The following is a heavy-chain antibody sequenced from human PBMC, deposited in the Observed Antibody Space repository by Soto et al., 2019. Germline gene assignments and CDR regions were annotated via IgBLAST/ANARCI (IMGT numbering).Heavy chain of an antibody. CDR2: IIPILGIA. D-gene: IGHD3-10*01. J-gene: IGHJ5*02. CDR1: GGTFSSYT. V-gene: IGHV1-69*04. CDR3: ARDRDTMVRGVIPWFDP. Sequence: SVKVSCKASGGTFSSYTISWVRQAPGQGLEWMGRIIPILGIANYAQKFQGRVTITADKSTSTAYMELSSLRSEDTAVYYCARDRDTMVRGVIPWFDPWGQGTLVTVSS.